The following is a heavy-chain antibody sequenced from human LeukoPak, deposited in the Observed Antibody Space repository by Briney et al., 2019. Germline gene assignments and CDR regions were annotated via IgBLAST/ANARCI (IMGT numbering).Heavy chain of an antibody. D-gene: IGHD6-19*01. CDR1: GDSISSSY. CDR2: IYYNGAT. V-gene: IGHV4-59*01. Sequence: SETLSLTCTVSGDSISSSYWSWIRQPPGKGLEWIGYIYYNGATNYNPSLKSRVTISVDTPRNQFSLKLSSVTTADAAVYYCARGQVAGAWDYWGQGILVTVSS. J-gene: IGHJ4*02. CDR3: ARGQVAGAWDY.